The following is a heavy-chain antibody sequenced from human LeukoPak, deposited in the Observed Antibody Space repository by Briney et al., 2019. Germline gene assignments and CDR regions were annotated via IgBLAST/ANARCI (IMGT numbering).Heavy chain of an antibody. CDR2: INPNSGGT. CDR3: ARDRKAQNRPYCGGDCYPHY. J-gene: IGHJ4*02. CDR1: RYTSTGYY. V-gene: IGHV1-2*02. D-gene: IGHD2-21*02. Sequence: GASVTVSCKASRYTSTGYYMHWVRQAPGQGLEWMGWINPNSGGTNYAQKFQGRVTMTRDPSISTAYMELSRLTVDDTAVYYCARDRKAQNRPYCGGDCYPHYWGRGRLVSDSS.